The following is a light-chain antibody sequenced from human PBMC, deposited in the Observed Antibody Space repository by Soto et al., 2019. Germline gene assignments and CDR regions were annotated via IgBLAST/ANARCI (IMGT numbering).Light chain of an antibody. Sequence: QSVLTQPPSASGSPGQSVTFSCTGTSSDVGGYDYVSWYQKHPGKAPKLMIYEVTIRPSGVSDRFSGSKSGNTASLTVSGLQAEDEADYYCSSYTGGNPSYVFGTGTKVTVL. CDR1: SSDVGGYDY. CDR3: SSYTGGNPSYV. V-gene: IGLV2-8*01. CDR2: EVT. J-gene: IGLJ1*01.